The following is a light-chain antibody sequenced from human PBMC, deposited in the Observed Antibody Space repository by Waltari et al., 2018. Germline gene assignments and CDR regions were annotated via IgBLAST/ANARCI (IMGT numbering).Light chain of an antibody. CDR2: VNSDGSH. CDR3: QTWGTGIWV. V-gene: IGLV4-69*01. Sequence: QLVLTQSPSASASLGASVSLTCTLSSGHSYYAIARHTQQPQKGPRYLMKVNSDGSHTKGDGIPDLFSGSSSGAERYLTISSLQSEDAADYYCQTWGTGIWVFGGGTKLTVL. J-gene: IGLJ3*02. CDR1: SGHSYYA.